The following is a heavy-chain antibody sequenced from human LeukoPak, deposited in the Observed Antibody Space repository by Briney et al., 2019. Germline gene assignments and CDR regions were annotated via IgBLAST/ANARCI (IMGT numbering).Heavy chain of an antibody. CDR2: IYYSGST. Sequence: SQALSLTCTVSGGSISSGGYYWSWIRQHPGKGLEWIGYIYYSGSTYYNPSLKSRVTISVDTSKNQFSLKLSSVTAAGTAVYYCATAGGTSGSYYWDWFDPWGQGTLVTVSS. CDR1: GGSISSGGYY. CDR3: ATAGGTSGSYYWDWFDP. D-gene: IGHD1-26*01. V-gene: IGHV4-31*03. J-gene: IGHJ5*02.